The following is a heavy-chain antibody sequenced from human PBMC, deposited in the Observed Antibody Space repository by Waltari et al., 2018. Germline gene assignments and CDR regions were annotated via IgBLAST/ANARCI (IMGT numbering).Heavy chain of an antibody. V-gene: IGHV4-39*01. D-gene: IGHD3-9*01. J-gene: IGHJ4*02. CDR3: ANPPVYYDILTGYPFFDY. CDR1: GGSISSSSYY. Sequence: QLQLQESGPGLVKPSETLSLTCTVSGGSISSSSYYWGWIRQPPGKGLEWIGSIYYSGSTYYNPSLKSRVTIPVDTSKNQFSLKLSSVTAADTAVYYCANPPVYYDILTGYPFFDYWGQGTLVTVSS. CDR2: IYYSGST.